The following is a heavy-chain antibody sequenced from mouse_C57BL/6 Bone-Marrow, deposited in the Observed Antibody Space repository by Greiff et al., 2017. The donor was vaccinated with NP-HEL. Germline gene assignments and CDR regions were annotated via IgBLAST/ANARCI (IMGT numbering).Heavy chain of an antibody. V-gene: IGHV1-55*01. CDR2: IFPGSGST. CDR3: ARSRALLAY. CDR1: GYTFTGYW. J-gene: IGHJ3*01. Sequence: QVQLQQPGAELVKPGASVKLSCKASGYTFTGYWRTWVKQRPGQGLEWIGDIFPGSGSTNYNEKFKSKATLTVDTSSSTAYMQLSSLTSEDSAVYFCARSRALLAYWGQGTLLTVSS. D-gene: IGHD2-12*01.